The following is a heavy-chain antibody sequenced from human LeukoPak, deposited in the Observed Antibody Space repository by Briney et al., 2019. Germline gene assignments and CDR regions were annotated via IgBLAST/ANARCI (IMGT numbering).Heavy chain of an antibody. CDR2: IYYSGCT. CDR1: GGSISSYY. D-gene: IGHD5-18*01. Sequence: SETLSLTCTVSGGSISSYYWSWIRQPPGKGLEWIGYIYYSGCTNYNPSLKSRVTISVDTSKNQFSLKLSSVTAADTAVYYCARNTAMEYYYMDVWGKGTTVTVSS. CDR3: ARNTAMEYYYMDV. V-gene: IGHV4-59*01. J-gene: IGHJ6*03.